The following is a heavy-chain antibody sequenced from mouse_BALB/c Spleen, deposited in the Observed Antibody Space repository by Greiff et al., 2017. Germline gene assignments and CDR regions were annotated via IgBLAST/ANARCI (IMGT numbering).Heavy chain of an antibody. V-gene: IGHV1-7*01. CDR1: GYTFTSYW. CDR3: ARSYGSSLYYFDY. D-gene: IGHD1-1*01. Sequence: QVHVKQSGAELAKPGASVKMSCKASGYTFTSYWMHWVKQRPGQGLEWIGYINPSTGYTEYNQKFKDKATLTADKSSSTAYMQLSSLTSEDSAVYYCARSYGSSLYYFDYWGQGTTLTVSS. J-gene: IGHJ2*01. CDR2: INPSTGYT.